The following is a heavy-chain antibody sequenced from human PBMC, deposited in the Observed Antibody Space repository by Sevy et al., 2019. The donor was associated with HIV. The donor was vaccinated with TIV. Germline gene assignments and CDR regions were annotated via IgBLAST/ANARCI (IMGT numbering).Heavy chain of an antibody. CDR1: GGSISSYY. D-gene: IGHD3-10*01. J-gene: IGHJ4*02. V-gene: IGHV4-4*07. CDR2: IYTSGSA. Sequence: SETLSLTCTVSGGSISSYYWSWIRQPAGKGLEWIGRIYTSGSANYNPALKSRVTMSVDTSKNQFYLKLSSVTAADTAVYYCARDSSTLLWFGEGFDYWGQGTLVTVSS. CDR3: ARDSSTLLWFGEGFDY.